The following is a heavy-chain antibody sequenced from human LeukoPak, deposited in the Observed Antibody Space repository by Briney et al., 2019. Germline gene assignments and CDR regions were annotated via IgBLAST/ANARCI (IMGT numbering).Heavy chain of an antibody. Sequence: SETLSLTCAVYGGSFSGYYWSWIRQPPGKGLEWIGYIYYSGSTNYNPSLKSRVTISVDTSKNQFSLKLSSVTAADTAVYYCARDGLRADAFDIWGQGTMVTVSS. V-gene: IGHV4-59*01. CDR3: ARDGLRADAFDI. CDR2: IYYSGST. J-gene: IGHJ3*02. CDR1: GGSFSGYY.